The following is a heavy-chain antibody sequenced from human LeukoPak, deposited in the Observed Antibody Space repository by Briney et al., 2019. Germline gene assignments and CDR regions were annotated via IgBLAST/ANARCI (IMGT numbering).Heavy chain of an antibody. J-gene: IGHJ4*02. Sequence: GASVKVSCKASGYTFTSYDINWVRQAPGQGLEWMGGIIPIFGTANYAQKFQGRVTITADESTSTAYMELSSLRSEDTAVYYCATNPQLDGAQYYFDYWGQGTLVTVSS. CDR1: GYTFTSYD. CDR3: ATNPQLDGAQYYFDY. CDR2: IIPIFGTA. V-gene: IGHV1-69*13. D-gene: IGHD1-1*01.